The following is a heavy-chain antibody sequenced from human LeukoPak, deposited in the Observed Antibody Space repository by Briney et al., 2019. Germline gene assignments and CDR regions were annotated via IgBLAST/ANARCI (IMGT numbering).Heavy chain of an antibody. CDR3: ARDFTVAGTWFDP. V-gene: IGHV3-7*01. J-gene: IGHJ5*02. D-gene: IGHD6-19*01. CDR1: GFTFSSYW. CDR2: IKQDGSEK. Sequence: PGGSLRLSCAASGFTFSSYWMSWVRQAPGKGLEWVANIKQDGSEKYYVDSVKGRFTISRDNAKNSLYLQMNSLRAEDTAVYYCARDFTVAGTWFDPWGQGTLVTVSS.